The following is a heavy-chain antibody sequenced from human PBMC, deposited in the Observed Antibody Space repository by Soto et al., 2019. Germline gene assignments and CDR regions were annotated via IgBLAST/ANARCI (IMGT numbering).Heavy chain of an antibody. J-gene: IGHJ3*02. D-gene: IGHD4-17*01. CDR1: GFTVSSSY. V-gene: IGHV3-66*01. Sequence: GGSLRLSCAASGFTVSSSYMSWVRQAPGKGLEWVSVIYSGGSTYYADSVKGRFTISRDNSKNTLYLQMNSLRAEDTAVYYCARWADYGDYGDAFDIWGQGTMVTVSS. CDR3: ARWADYGDYGDAFDI. CDR2: IYSGGST.